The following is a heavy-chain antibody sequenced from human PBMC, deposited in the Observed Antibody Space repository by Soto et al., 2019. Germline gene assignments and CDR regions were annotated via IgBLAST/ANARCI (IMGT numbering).Heavy chain of an antibody. CDR1: GFTFSDYY. V-gene: IGHV3-11*01. CDR2: ISSSGSTI. D-gene: IGHD6-6*01. CDR3: ARDRSEYSSWDYFDY. J-gene: IGHJ4*02. Sequence: GGSLRLSCAASGFTFSDYYMSWIRQAPGKGLEWVSYISSSGSTIYYADSVKGRFTISRDNAKNSLYLQMNSLRAEDTAVYYCARDRSEYSSWDYFDYWGQGTLVTVSS.